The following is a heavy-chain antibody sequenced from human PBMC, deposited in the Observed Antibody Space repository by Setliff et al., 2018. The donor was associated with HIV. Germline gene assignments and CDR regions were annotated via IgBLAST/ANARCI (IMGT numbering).Heavy chain of an antibody. CDR3: ARGRGGYCSSTSCFYYYYGMDV. Sequence: SVKVSCKASGGTFSSYAISWVRQAPGQGLEWMGGIIPILGIANYAQRFQGRVTITADESTSTAYMELSSLRSEDTAVYYCARGRGGYCSSTSCFYYYYGMDVWGQGTTVTVSS. J-gene: IGHJ6*02. D-gene: IGHD2-2*01. CDR1: GGTFSSYA. CDR2: IIPILGIA. V-gene: IGHV1-69*10.